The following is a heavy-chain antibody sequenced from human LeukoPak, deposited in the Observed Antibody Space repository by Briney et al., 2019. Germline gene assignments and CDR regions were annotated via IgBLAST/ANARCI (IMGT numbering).Heavy chain of an antibody. CDR1: GFTFDDYA. J-gene: IGHJ4*02. CDR2: ISWNSGSI. CDR3: AKWVPTPGY. V-gene: IGHV3-9*01. Sequence: GGSLRLSCAASGFTFDDYAMHWVRQAPGKGLEWVSGISWNSGSIGYADSVKGRFTISRDNAKNSLYLQMNSLRAEDTAVYYCAKWVPTPGYWGQGTLVTVSS.